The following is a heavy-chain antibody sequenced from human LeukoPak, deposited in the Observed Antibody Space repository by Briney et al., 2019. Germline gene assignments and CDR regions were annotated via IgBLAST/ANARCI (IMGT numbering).Heavy chain of an antibody. CDR3: ARQDLGYCSGGSCYPSYYYYGMDV. J-gene: IGHJ6*02. Sequence: GGSLRLPCAASGFTFSSYSMNWVRQAPGKGLEWVSSISSSSSYIYYADSVKGRFTISRDNAKNSLYLQMNSLRAEDTAVYYCARQDLGYCSGGSCYPSYYYYGMDVWGQGTTVTVSS. CDR1: GFTFSSYS. D-gene: IGHD2-15*01. V-gene: IGHV3-21*01. CDR2: ISSSSSYI.